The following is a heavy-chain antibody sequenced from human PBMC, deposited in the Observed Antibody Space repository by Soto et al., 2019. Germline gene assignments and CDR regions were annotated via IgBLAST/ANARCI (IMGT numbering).Heavy chain of an antibody. CDR1: GFTFSSYS. CDR2: ISSSSSTI. CDR3: ARDLGSSWYPEYFQH. Sequence: GGSLRLSCAASGFTFSSYSMNWVRQAPGKGLEWVSYISSSSSTIYYADSVKGRFTISRDNAKNSLYLQMNSLRGEDTAVYYCARDLGSSWYPEYFQHWGQGTLVTVSS. J-gene: IGHJ1*01. V-gene: IGHV3-48*01. D-gene: IGHD6-13*01.